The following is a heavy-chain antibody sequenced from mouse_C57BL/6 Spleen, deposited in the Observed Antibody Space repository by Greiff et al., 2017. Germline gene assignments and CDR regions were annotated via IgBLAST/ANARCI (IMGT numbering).Heavy chain of an antibody. V-gene: IGHV1-61*01. D-gene: IGHD4-1*01. Sequence: QVQLQQPGAELVRPGSSVKLSCKASGYTFTSYWMDWVKQRPGQGLEWIGNIYPSDSETHYNQKFKDKATLTVDKSSSTAYMQLSSLTSEDSAVYYCARRWVYYLDYWGQGTTLTVSS. J-gene: IGHJ2*01. CDR3: ARRWVYYLDY. CDR1: GYTFTSYW. CDR2: IYPSDSET.